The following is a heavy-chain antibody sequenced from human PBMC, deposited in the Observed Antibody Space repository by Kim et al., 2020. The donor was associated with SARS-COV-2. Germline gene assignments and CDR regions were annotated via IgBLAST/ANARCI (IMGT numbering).Heavy chain of an antibody. D-gene: IGHD1-26*01. V-gene: IGHV3-53*01. CDR3: PRDSTSVGATTFGMDV. J-gene: IGHJ6*02. Sequence: SVKGRFTISRDNSKNTLYLQMNSLRAEDTAVYYCPRDSTSVGATTFGMDVWGQGTTVTVSS.